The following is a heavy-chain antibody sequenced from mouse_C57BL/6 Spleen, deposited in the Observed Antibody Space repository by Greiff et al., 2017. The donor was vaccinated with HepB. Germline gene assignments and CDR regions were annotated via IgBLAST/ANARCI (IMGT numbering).Heavy chain of an antibody. CDR2: ISSGSSTI. D-gene: IGHD2-4*01. J-gene: IGHJ2*01. V-gene: IGHV5-17*01. CDR3: ARMGDYDGLCYSDY. CDR1: GFTFSDYG. Sequence: EVKLVESGGGLVKPGGSLKLSCAASGFTFSDYGMHWVRQAPEKGLEWVAYISSGSSTIYYADTVKGRFTISRDNAKNTLFLQMTSLRSEDTAMYYCARMGDYDGLCYSDYWGQGTTLTVAS.